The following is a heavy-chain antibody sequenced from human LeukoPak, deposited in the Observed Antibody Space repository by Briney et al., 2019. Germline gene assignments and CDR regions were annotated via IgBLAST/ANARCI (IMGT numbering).Heavy chain of an antibody. CDR2: ISSSSSYI. CDR1: GFTFSSYS. D-gene: IGHD2-2*01. CDR3: ARVNFCSSTSCYYAFDI. V-gene: IGHV3-21*01. J-gene: IGHJ3*02. Sequence: GGSLRLSCAASGFTFSSYSMNRVRQAPGKGLEWVSSISSSSSYIYYADSVKDRFTISRDNAKNSLYLQMNSLRAEDTAVYYCARVNFCSSTSCYYAFDIWGQGTMVTVSS.